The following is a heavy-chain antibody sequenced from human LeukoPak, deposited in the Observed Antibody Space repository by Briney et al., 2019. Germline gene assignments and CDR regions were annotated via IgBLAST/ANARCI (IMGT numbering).Heavy chain of an antibody. Sequence: ASVKVSCKASGYTFTNYYMHWVRQAPGQGLEWMGIINPSGGSTSYAQQFQGRVTMTRDTSTSTVYMELSSLRSEDMAVYYCARTPVELATDYFVYWGQGTLVTVSS. J-gene: IGHJ4*02. CDR2: INPSGGST. V-gene: IGHV1-46*01. CDR1: GYTFTNYY. CDR3: ARTPVELATDYFVY. D-gene: IGHD5-24*01.